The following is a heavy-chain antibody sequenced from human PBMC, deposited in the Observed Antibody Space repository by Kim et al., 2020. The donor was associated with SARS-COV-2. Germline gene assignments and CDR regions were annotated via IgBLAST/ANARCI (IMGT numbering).Heavy chain of an antibody. CDR2: INHSGST. Sequence: SETLSLTCAVYGGSFSGYYWSWIRQPPGKGLEWIGEINHSGSTNYNPSLKSRVTISVDTSKNQFSLKLSSVTAADTAVYYCAREMPYYGGKFFGYWGQGTLVTVSS. J-gene: IGHJ4*02. V-gene: IGHV4-34*01. CDR1: GGSFSGYY. D-gene: IGHD4-17*01. CDR3: AREMPYYGGKFFGY.